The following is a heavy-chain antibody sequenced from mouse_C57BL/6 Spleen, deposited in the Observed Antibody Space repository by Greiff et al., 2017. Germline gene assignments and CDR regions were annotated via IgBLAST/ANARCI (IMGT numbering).Heavy chain of an antibody. V-gene: IGHV1-61*01. Sequence: QVQLQQPGAELVRPGSSVTLSCKASGYTFTSYWMDWVKQRPGQGLEWIGNIYPSDSETHYNQKFKDKATLTVDKSSSTAYMQLSSLTSEDSAVYYCARSHSNYDAMDYWGQGTSVTVSS. CDR3: ARSHSNYDAMDY. D-gene: IGHD2-5*01. CDR1: GYTFTSYW. J-gene: IGHJ4*01. CDR2: IYPSDSET.